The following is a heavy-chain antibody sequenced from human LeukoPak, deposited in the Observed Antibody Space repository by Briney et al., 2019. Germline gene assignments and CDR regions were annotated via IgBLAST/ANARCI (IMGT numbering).Heavy chain of an antibody. CDR1: GYTFTGYY. V-gene: IGHV1-69*13. Sequence: SVKVSCKASGYTFTGYYMHWVRQAPGQGLEWMGGIIPIFGTANYAQKFQGRVTITADESTGTAYMELSSLRSEDTAVYYCAREGERGYWGQGTLVTVSS. J-gene: IGHJ4*02. CDR3: AREGERGY. CDR2: IIPIFGTA. D-gene: IGHD3-10*01.